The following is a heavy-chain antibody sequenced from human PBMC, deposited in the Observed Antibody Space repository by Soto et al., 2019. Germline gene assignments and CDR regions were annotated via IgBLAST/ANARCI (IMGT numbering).Heavy chain of an antibody. CDR3: ARGDVRVVASFDP. CDR2: INPNSGGT. V-gene: IGHV1-2*02. J-gene: IGHJ5*02. D-gene: IGHD2-15*01. Sequence: ASVKVSCKASGYTFTDYYIHWVRQAPGQGLEWMGWINPNSGGTNYAQKFQGRVTMTRDTSISTAYMELSRLISDDTAVYYCARGDVRVVASFDPWGQGALVTVSS. CDR1: GYTFTDYY.